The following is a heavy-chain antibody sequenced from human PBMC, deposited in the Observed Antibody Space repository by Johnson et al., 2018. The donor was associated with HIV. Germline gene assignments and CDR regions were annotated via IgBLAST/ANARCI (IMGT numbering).Heavy chain of an antibody. D-gene: IGHD1-26*01. Sequence: VQLVESGGGVVRPGGSLRLSCAASGFTFDDYAMHWVRQAPGKGLEWVSGISWNSGSIGYADSVKGRFTISRDNSKNTLYLQMNSLRAEDTAVYYWARTVGAKEQGAFDIWGQGTMVTVSS. V-gene: IGHV3-9*01. J-gene: IGHJ3*02. CDR3: ARTVGAKEQGAFDI. CDR2: ISWNSGSI. CDR1: GFTFDDYA.